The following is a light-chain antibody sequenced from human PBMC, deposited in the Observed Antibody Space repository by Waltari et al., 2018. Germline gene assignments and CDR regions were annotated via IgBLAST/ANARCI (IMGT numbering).Light chain of an antibody. J-gene: IGKJ4*01. Sequence: VVTQSPATLSLSPWERATLSCTASASVSNSLAWYQQKPGQGPRPLIYEASNRATGIPARFSGSGSGTDFTLTINNVEPEDFALYFCQQRFSWPPTFGGGTKVDI. CDR1: ASVSNS. CDR3: QQRFSWPPT. V-gene: IGKV3-11*01. CDR2: EAS.